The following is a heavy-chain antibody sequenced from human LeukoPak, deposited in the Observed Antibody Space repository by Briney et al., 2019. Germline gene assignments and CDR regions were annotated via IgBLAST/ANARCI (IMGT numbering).Heavy chain of an antibody. V-gene: IGHV3-53*01. CDR3: ARDEQRSGYYTY. CDR1: GFTVSSNY. D-gene: IGHD3-3*01. CDR2: IYSGGST. Sequence: GGSLRLSCAASGFTVSSNYMSWVRQAPGKGLEWVSVIYSGGSTYYADSVKGRFTISRDNSKNTLYLQMNRLRAEDTAVYYCARDEQRSGYYTYWGQGTLVTVSS. J-gene: IGHJ4*02.